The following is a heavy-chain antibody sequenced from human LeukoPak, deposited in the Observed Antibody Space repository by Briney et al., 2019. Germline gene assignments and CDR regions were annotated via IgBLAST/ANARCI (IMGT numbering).Heavy chain of an antibody. D-gene: IGHD6-13*01. CDR1: GFTFDDYA. V-gene: IGHV3-9*01. J-gene: IGHJ4*02. Sequence: GGSLRLSCAASGFTFDDYAMHWVRQAPGKGLEWVSGISWNSGSIGYADSVKGRFTISRDNAKNSLYLQMNSLRAEDTALYYCAKAGSSWHFDYWGQGTLVTVSS. CDR2: ISWNSGSI. CDR3: AKAGSSWHFDY.